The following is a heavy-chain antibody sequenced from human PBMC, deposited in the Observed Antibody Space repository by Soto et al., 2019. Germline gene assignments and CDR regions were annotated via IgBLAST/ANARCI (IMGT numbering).Heavy chain of an antibody. V-gene: IGHV4-30-4*01. CDR2: IYYSGST. D-gene: IGHD2-15*01. CDR3: ARDCSGGSCSAPYYYYGMDV. CDR1: GGSISSGDYY. Sequence: SETLSLTCTVSGGSISSGDYYWSWIRQPPGKGLEWIGYIYYSGSTYYNPSLKSRVTISVDTSKNQFSLKLSSVTAADTAVYYCARDCSGGSCSAPYYYYGMDVWGQGTKVTVSS. J-gene: IGHJ6*02.